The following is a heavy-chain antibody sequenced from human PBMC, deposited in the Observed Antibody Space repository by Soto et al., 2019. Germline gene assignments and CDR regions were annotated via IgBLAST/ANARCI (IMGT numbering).Heavy chain of an antibody. CDR3: ARAAVAGSSFDY. J-gene: IGHJ4*02. Sequence: GGSLRLSCAASGVTFSSYDMHWVRQTTGKGLEWVSAIGTAGDTYYPGSVKGRFTISRENAKNSLYLQMNSLRAGDTAVYYCARAAVAGSSFDYWGQGTLVTVSS. V-gene: IGHV3-13*01. CDR1: GVTFSSYD. CDR2: IGTAGDT. D-gene: IGHD6-19*01.